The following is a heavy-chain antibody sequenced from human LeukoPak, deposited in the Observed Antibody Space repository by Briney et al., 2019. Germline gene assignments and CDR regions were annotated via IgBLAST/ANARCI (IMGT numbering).Heavy chain of an antibody. D-gene: IGHD4-11*01. Sequence: GGPLRLSCAASGFTFTSHAMSWVRQAPGKGLEWVSGINWNGGSTGYADSVKGRFTISRDNAKNSLYLQMNSLRAEDTALYHCARLQSSDAFDIWGQGTMVTVSS. CDR3: ARLQSSDAFDI. CDR2: INWNGGST. J-gene: IGHJ3*02. CDR1: GFTFTSHA. V-gene: IGHV3-20*01.